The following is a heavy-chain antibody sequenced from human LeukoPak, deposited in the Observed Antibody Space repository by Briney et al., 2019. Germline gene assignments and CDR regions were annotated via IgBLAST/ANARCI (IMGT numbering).Heavy chain of an antibody. CDR2: INSVGSST. D-gene: IGHD1-26*01. V-gene: IGHV3-74*01. Sequence: GGSLRLSCTASGFIFSTYWMHWVRQAPGKGLVWVSRINSVGSSTNYADSVKGRFTISRDNAKNTLYLQMNSLRAEDTAVYYCAYYSGGHGATYGMDVWGQGTTVTVSS. CDR1: GFIFSTYW. J-gene: IGHJ6*02. CDR3: AYYSGGHGATYGMDV.